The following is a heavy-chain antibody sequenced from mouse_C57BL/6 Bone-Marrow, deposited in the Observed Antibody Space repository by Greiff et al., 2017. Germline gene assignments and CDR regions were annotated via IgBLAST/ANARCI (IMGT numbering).Heavy chain of an antibody. V-gene: IGHV5-2*01. Sequence: DVMLVESGGGLVQPGESLKLSCESNEYEFPSHDMSWVRKTPEKRLELVAAINSDGGSTYYPDTMERRFIISRDNTKKTLYLQMSSLRSEDTALYYCANKSYYYGSSYLDYWGQGTTLTVSS. J-gene: IGHJ2*01. CDR3: ANKSYYYGSSYLDY. CDR2: INSDGGST. D-gene: IGHD1-1*01. CDR1: EYEFPSHD.